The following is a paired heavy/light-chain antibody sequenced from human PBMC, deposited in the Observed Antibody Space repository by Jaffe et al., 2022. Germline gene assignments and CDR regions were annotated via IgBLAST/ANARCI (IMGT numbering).Heavy chain of an antibody. J-gene: IGHJ4*02. CDR3: ARCSYGSGSYFLDY. CDR2: TRNRANSYST. D-gene: IGHD3-10*01. V-gene: IGHV3-72*01. CDR1: GFTFSDHY. Sequence: EVQLVESGGGLVQPGGSLRLSCAASGFTFSDHYMDWVRQAPGKGLEWVGRTRNRANSYSTEYAASVKGRFTISRDDSQNSLYLQMNSLKTEDTAVYYCARCSYGSGSYFLDYWGQGTLVTVSS.
Light chain of an antibody. V-gene: IGKV1-6*01. Sequence: AIQMTQSPSSLSASVGDRVTITCRASQGIRNDLGWYQQKPGKAPKLLIYAASNLQSGVPSRFSGSGSGTDFTLTISSLQPEDFATYYCLQDYNYPLTFGGGTKVEIK. J-gene: IGKJ4*01. CDR1: QGIRND. CDR2: AAS. CDR3: LQDYNYPLT.